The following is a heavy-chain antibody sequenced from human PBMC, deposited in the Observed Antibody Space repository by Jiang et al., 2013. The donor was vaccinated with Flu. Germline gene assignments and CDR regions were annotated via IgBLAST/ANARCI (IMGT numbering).Heavy chain of an antibody. J-gene: IGHJ4*02. CDR1: GGSISSYY. CDR3: ARAKYYDFWSGWNGAFDY. CDR2: IYYSGST. D-gene: IGHD3-3*01. V-gene: IGHV4-59*01. Sequence: LLKPSETLSLTCTVSGGSISSYYWSWIRQPPGKGLEWIGYIYYSGSTNYNPSLKSRVTISVDTSKNQFSLKLGSVTAADTAVYYCARAKYYDFWSGWNGAFDYWGQGTLVTVSS.